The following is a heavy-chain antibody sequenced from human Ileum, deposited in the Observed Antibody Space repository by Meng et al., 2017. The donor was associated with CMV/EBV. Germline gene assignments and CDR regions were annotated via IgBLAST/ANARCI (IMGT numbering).Heavy chain of an antibody. J-gene: IGHJ4*02. CDR3: ARFPYNNSGYYLVY. Sequence: VHLHMSGPCLVRPSGTLSLTGTVSGGSISSYYWSWIRQPAGKGLEWIGRISTSGSTNYNPSLKSRVTMSVDASKNQFSLKLTSVTAADTAVYFCARFPYNNSGYYLVYWGQGTLVTVSS. V-gene: IGHV4-4*07. D-gene: IGHD3-22*01. CDR1: GGSISSYY. CDR2: ISTSGST.